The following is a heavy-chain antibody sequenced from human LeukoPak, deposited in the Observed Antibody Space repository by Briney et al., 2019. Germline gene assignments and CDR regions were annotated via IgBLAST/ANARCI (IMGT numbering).Heavy chain of an antibody. CDR3: ARRGGMSSGRSFDH. CDR2: ISSRSSYI. D-gene: IGHD3-16*01. Sequence: GGSLRLSCVGSGFDFNYYDINWVRQAPGKGLEWVSSISSRSSYIYFADSAKGRFTISRDNANGSVFLHMTSLRPEDTAVYYCARRGGMSSGRSFDHWGHGTLVTVSS. CDR1: GFDFNYYD. J-gene: IGHJ4*01. V-gene: IGHV3-21*01.